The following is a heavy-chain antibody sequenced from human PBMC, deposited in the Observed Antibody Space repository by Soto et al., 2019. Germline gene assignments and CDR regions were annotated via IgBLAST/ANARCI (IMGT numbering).Heavy chain of an antibody. Sequence: ASVKVSCKVSGYTLTELSIHWVRHAPGKGLEWMGGFDPEDGKTIYPQKFQARVTLTRDTSISTAYMQLTGLTYDDTAVYYCARGTDDFTNGAHDLWGQATLVTVSS. CDR1: GYTLTELS. D-gene: IGHD4-4*01. V-gene: IGHV1-24*01. CDR2: FDPEDGKT. J-gene: IGHJ5*02. CDR3: ARGTDDFTNGAHDL.